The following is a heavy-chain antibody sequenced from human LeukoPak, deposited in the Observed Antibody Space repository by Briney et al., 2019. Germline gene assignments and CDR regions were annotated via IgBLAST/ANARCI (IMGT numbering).Heavy chain of an antibody. CDR3: ARGLEGSGRPFDY. J-gene: IGHJ4*02. Sequence: SETLSLTCAVYGGSFSGYYWSWIRQPAGKGLEWIGEINHSGSTNYNPSLKSRVTISVDTSKNQFSLKLSSVTAADTAVYYCARGLEGSGRPFDYWGQGTLVTVSS. CDR2: INHSGST. V-gene: IGHV4-34*01. D-gene: IGHD6-19*01. CDR1: GGSFSGYY.